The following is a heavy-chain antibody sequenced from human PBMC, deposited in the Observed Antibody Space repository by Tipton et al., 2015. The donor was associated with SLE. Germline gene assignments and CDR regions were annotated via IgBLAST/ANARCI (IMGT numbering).Heavy chain of an antibody. D-gene: IGHD6-19*01. Sequence: QLVQSGGGLVQPGGSLRLSCAASGFTFSSYAMHWVRQAPGKGLEWVAVISYDGSNKYYADSVKGRFTISRDNSKNTLYLQMNSLRAEDTAVYYCARVPLSSGWSGLLDYWGQGTLVTVSS. V-gene: IGHV3-30-3*01. CDR3: ARVPLSSGWSGLLDY. CDR2: ISYDGSNK. J-gene: IGHJ4*02. CDR1: GFTFSSYA.